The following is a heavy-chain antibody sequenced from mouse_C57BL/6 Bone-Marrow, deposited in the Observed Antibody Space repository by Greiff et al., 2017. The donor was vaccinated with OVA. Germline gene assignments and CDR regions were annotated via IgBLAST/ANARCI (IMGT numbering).Heavy chain of an antibody. J-gene: IGHJ4*01. D-gene: IGHD1-1*01. CDR3: ALYYYGSSYCYAMDY. CDR2: IDPEDGET. Sequence: VQLKESGAELVKPGASVKLSCTASGFNIKDYYMHWVKQRTEQGLEWIGRIDPEDGETKYAPKFQGKATITADTSSNTAYLQLSSLTSEDTAVYYCALYYYGSSYCYAMDYWGQGTSVTVSS. CDR1: GFNIKDYY. V-gene: IGHV14-2*01.